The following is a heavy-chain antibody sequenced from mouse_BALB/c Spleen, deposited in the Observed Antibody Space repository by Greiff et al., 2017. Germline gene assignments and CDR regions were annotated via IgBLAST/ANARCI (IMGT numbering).Heavy chain of an antibody. CDR1: GYTFTSYW. Sequence: QVQLKQPGAELVKPGASVKLSCKASGYTFTSYWMHWVKQRPGQGLEWIGEINPSNGRTNYNEKFKSKATLTVDKSSSTAYMQLSSLTSEDSAVYYCARSGYYRYDRAFDYWGQGTTLTVSS. J-gene: IGHJ2*01. V-gene: IGHV1S81*02. CDR2: INPSNGRT. CDR3: ARSGYYRYDRAFDY. D-gene: IGHD2-14*01.